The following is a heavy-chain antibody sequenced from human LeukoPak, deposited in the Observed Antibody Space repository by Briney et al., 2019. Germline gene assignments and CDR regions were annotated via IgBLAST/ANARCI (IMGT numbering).Heavy chain of an antibody. CDR2: ISSSSSTI. CDR1: GFTFSSYS. V-gene: IGHV3-48*01. J-gene: IGHJ4*02. Sequence: GGSLRLSCAASGFTFSSYSMNWVRQAPGKGLEWVSYISSSSSTIYYADSVKGRFTISRDNAKNSLYLQMNSLRAEDTAVYYCARGKAIRGYSYVLDYWGQGTLVTVSS. D-gene: IGHD5-18*01. CDR3: ARGKAIRGYSYVLDY.